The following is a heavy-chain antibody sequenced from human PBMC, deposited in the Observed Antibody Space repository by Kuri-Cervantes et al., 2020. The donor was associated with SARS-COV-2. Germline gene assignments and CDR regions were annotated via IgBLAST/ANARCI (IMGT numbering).Heavy chain of an antibody. CDR2: IIPILGIA. V-gene: IGHV1-69*04. CDR3: ARDPGIRALYGMDV. CDR1: GGTLSSYA. J-gene: IGHJ6*02. D-gene: IGHD3-10*01. Sequence: AVNVSFKASGGTLSSYAISWVRQAPGQGLEWMGRIIPILGIANYAQKFQGRVTTTADKSTSTAYMELSSLRSEDTAVYYCARDPGIRALYGMDVWGQGTTVTVSS.